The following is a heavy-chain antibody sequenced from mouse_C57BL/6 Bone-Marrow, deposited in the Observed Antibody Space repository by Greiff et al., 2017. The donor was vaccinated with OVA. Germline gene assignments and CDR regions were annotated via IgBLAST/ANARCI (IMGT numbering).Heavy chain of an antibody. CDR2: IWRGGST. D-gene: IGHD2-1*01. CDR3: AKKSGNYGAMDY. V-gene: IGHV2-5*01. Sequence: VQLQQSGPGLVQPSQSLSITCTVSGFSLTSYGVHWVRQSPGKGLEWLGVIWRGGSTDYTAAFMSRLSITKDNSKRQVFFKMNSLQADDTAIYYCAKKSGNYGAMDYWGQGTSVTVSS. CDR1: GFSLTSYG. J-gene: IGHJ4*01.